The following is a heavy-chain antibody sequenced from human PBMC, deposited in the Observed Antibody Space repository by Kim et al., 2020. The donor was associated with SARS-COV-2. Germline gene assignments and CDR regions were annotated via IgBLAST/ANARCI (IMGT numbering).Heavy chain of an antibody. CDR2: ISYDGSNK. CDR3: ARSGSGSYTNWFDP. CDR1: GFTFSSYA. V-gene: IGHV3-30*04. D-gene: IGHD3-10*01. J-gene: IGHJ5*02. Sequence: GGSLRLSCAASGFTFSSYAMHWVRQAPGKGLEWVAVISYDGSNKYYADSVKGRFTISRDNSKNTLYLQMNSLRAEDTAVYYCARSGSGSYTNWFDPWGQGTLLTVSS.